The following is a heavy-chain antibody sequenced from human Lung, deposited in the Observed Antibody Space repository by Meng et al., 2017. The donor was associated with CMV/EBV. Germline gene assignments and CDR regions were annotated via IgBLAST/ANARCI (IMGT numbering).Heavy chain of an antibody. J-gene: IGHJ2*01. CDR1: GHPFSNYA. CDR3: ASERWGSGYLDL. Sequence: QVQLVQSGAEVKKPGASVQVSCKASGHPFSNYAMHWVRQAPGQRLEWMGLVNVGNGNTRYSQKFQGRVTISRDTSASTVYMELSSLTSEDTAVYYCASERWGSGYLDLWGRGSLVTVSS. V-gene: IGHV1-3*01. D-gene: IGHD4-23*01. CDR2: VNVGNGNT.